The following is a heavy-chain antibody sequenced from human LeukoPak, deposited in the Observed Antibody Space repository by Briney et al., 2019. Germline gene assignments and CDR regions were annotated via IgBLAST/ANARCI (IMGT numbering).Heavy chain of an antibody. CDR3: ASLVLLWLGESELAAGHVDKDV. D-gene: IGHD3-10*01. Sequence: PGGSLRLSCAASGFTFSNYEMHWVRQAPGKGLEWVSYSSSTGSTIYYADSVKGRFTISRDNSKNTLYLQMNGLRPEDTAKYYCASLVLLWLGESELAAGHVDKDVWGKGTTVTVSS. V-gene: IGHV3-48*03. CDR1: GFTFSNYE. CDR2: SSSTGSTI. J-gene: IGHJ6*03.